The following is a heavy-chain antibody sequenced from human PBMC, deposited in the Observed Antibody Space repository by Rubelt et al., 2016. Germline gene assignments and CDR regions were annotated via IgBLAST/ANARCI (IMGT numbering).Heavy chain of an antibody. D-gene: IGHD6-19*01. Sequence: GYTFTSYAMNWVRQAPGQGLEWMGWINTNTGNPTYAQGFTGRFVFSLDTSVSTAYLQISSLKAEDTAVYYCARDLWYSSGWPQNNWFDPWGQGTLVTVSS. CDR3: ARDLWYSSGWPQNNWFDP. V-gene: IGHV7-4-1*02. CDR2: INTNTGNP. CDR1: GYTFTSYA. J-gene: IGHJ5*02.